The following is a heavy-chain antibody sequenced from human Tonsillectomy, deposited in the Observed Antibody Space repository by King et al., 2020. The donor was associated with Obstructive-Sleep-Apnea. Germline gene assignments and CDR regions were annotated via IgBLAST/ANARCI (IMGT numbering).Heavy chain of an antibody. D-gene: IGHD3-10*01. CDR1: GFTFSSYA. Sequence: VQLVESGGGLVQPGGSLRLSCAASGFTFSSYAMSWVRQAPGKGLEWVSAISGSGGSTYYADSGKGRFTISRDISKNTLYLQMNSLRAEDTAVYYCASPRGFGEPEYYYYYGMDVWGQGTTVTVSS. J-gene: IGHJ6*02. V-gene: IGHV3-23*04. CDR3: ASPRGFGEPEYYYYYGMDV. CDR2: ISGSGGST.